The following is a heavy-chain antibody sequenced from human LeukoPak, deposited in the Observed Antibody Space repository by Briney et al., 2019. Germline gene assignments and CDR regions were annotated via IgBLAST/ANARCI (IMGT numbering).Heavy chain of an antibody. CDR3: AKGRGGSSNWGSDC. V-gene: IGHV3-33*06. CDR1: GFTFRNHG. Sequence: GGSLRLSCVASGFTFRNHGMNWVRQAPGKGLEWVAGIWYDGSNKDCVDSVKGRFTISRDNSKNTLYLEMNSLTVEDTAVYYCAKGRGGSSNWGSDCWGQGTQVTVYS. D-gene: IGHD7-27*01. J-gene: IGHJ4*02. CDR2: IWYDGSNK.